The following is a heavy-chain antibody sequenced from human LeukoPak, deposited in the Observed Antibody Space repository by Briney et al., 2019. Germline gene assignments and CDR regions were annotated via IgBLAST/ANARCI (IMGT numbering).Heavy chain of an antibody. J-gene: IGHJ6*04. CDR1: GYTFTIYG. Sequence: ASVKVSCKASGYTFTIYGSSWVRQAPGQGLEWMGWISAYNGNTNYAQKLQGRVTMTTDTSTSTAYMELRSLRSDDTAVYYCAREYGFGEKMDVWGKGTTVTISS. D-gene: IGHD3-10*01. CDR3: AREYGFGEKMDV. V-gene: IGHV1-18*01. CDR2: ISAYNGNT.